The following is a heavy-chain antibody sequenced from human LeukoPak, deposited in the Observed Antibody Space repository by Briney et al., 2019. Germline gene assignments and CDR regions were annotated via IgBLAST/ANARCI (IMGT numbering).Heavy chain of an antibody. V-gene: IGHV1-18*01. D-gene: IGHD3-3*01. J-gene: IGHJ4*02. CDR2: MNPNNGNT. CDR3: ARDNGNFWSGYGLAG. CDR1: GYTFTSYD. Sequence: ASVKVSCKASGYTFTSYDINRVRQATGQGLEWMGWMNPNNGNTDYAQKLQGRVTMTTDTSTSTAYMELRSLRSDDTAVYYCARDNGNFWSGYGLAGWGQGTLVTVSS.